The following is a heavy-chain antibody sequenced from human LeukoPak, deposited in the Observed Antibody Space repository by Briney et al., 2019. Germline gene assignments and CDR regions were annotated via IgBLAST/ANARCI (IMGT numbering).Heavy chain of an antibody. CDR2: ISSSSSYI. D-gene: IGHD1-7*01. V-gene: IGHV3-21*01. CDR1: GFTFSSYS. Sequence: GGPLRLSCAASGFTFSSYSMNWVRQAPGKGLEWVSSISSSSSYIYYADSVKGRFTISRDNAKNSLYLQMNSLRAEDTAVYYCARGITGTKMNYYYMDVWGKGTTVTVSS. J-gene: IGHJ6*03. CDR3: ARGITGTKMNYYYMDV.